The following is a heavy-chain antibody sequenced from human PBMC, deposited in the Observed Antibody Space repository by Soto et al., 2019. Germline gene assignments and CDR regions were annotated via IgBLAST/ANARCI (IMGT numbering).Heavy chain of an antibody. V-gene: IGHV4-38-2*02. CDR3: ARDRGIVLMVYAILPYFDY. CDR1: GFALITSGVG. D-gene: IGHD2-8*01. J-gene: IGHJ4*02. Sequence: SGPTLVNPTHTLTLTCTFSGFALITSGVGVGLIRQPPGKGLEWIGSIYHSGSTYYNPSLKSRVTISVDTSKNQFSLKLSSVTAADTAVYYCARDRGIVLMVYAILPYFDYLGQGTLVTVSS. CDR2: IYHSGST.